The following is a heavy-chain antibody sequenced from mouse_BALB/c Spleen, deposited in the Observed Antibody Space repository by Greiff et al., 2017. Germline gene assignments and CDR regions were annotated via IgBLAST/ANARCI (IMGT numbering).Heavy chain of an antibody. CDR3: ARPYDYDEGGYYFDY. Sequence: QVQLQQSGAELARPVASVKMSCKASGYTFTSYTMHWVKQRPGQGLEWIGYINPSSGYTNYNQKFKDKATLTADKSSSTAYMQLSSLTSEDSAVYYFARPYDYDEGGYYFDYWGQGTTLTVSS. CDR2: INPSSGYT. V-gene: IGHV1-4*01. CDR1: GYTFTSYT. J-gene: IGHJ2*01. D-gene: IGHD2-4*01.